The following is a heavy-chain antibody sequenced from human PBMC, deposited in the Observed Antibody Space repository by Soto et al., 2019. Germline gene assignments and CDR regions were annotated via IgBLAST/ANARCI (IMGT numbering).Heavy chain of an antibody. CDR2: ISAHNGNT. CDR3: ARDKTHYDFWSGYYT. CDR1: GYTFTSYG. Sequence: ASVKVSCKASGYTFTSYGISWVRQAPGQGLEWMGWISAHNGNTNYAQKLQGRVTMTPDTSTSTAYMELRSLRSDDTAVYYCARDKTHYDFWSGYYTWGQGTLGTVS. D-gene: IGHD3-3*01. V-gene: IGHV1-18*01. J-gene: IGHJ5*02.